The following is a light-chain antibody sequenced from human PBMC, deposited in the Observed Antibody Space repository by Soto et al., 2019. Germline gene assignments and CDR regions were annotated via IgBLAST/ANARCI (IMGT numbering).Light chain of an antibody. CDR3: ATWDDTLRSWV. Sequence: QAVVTQPPSASGTPGQRVTISCSGSNSNIGTNAVNWYQQIPGTAPKLLIYNKNQRPSGVPDRFSGSKSGTSASLTISGLHSDDEADYPCATWDDTLRSWVFGGGTKLTVL. CDR2: NKN. CDR1: NSNIGTNA. V-gene: IGLV1-44*01. J-gene: IGLJ3*02.